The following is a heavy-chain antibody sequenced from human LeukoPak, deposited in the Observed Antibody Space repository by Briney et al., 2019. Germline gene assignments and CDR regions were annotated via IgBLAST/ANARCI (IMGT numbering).Heavy chain of an antibody. D-gene: IGHD4-11*01. CDR2: INPHSGAT. CDR1: GYTFTDYY. J-gene: IGHJ5*02. Sequence: ASMKVACKASGYTFTDYYMNWVRQAPGQGLEWMGWINPHSGATHYAQKFQGRVTMARDTSISTAYMELSSLRSDDTAVFYCARSHDYTNYVGPWGQGTLVTVSS. V-gene: IGHV1-2*02. CDR3: ARSHDYTNYVGP.